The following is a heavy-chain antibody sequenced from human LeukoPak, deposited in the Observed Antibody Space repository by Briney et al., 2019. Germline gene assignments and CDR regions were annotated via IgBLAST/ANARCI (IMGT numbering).Heavy chain of an antibody. CDR2: LSYDGSNK. CDR3: ARGDDWFDP. J-gene: IGHJ5*02. V-gene: IGHV3-30*14. CDR1: GFTFSTYA. Sequence: GRSLRLSCAASGFTFSTYAMHWVRQAPGKGLEWVAVLSYDGSNKYYADSVKGRFTISRDNSKNTLYLQMNSLRAEDTAVYYCARGDDWFDPWGQGTLVTVSS.